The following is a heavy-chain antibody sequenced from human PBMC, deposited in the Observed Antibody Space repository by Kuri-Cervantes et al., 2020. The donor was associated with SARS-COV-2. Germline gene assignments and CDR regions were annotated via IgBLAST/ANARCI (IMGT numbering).Heavy chain of an antibody. CDR1: GYTFTSYA. J-gene: IGHJ4*02. D-gene: IGHD6-6*01. CDR2: INTNNGDT. CDR3: ARIGDSSSSDPFDY. Sequence: ASVKVSCKASGYTFTSYAIHWVRQAPGQGLEWMGWINTNNGDTTYSQNFQGRVTITRDTSATTVYMDLSSLRSEDTAVYYCARIGDSSSSDPFDYWGQGALVTVSS. V-gene: IGHV1-3*04.